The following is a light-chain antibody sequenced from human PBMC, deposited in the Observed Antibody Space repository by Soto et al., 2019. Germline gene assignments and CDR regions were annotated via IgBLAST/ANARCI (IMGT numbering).Light chain of an antibody. CDR3: QQSYSTPLT. CDR1: QPISTS. Sequence: DIQVTQSPSSLSASIGDRVIITCRASQPISTSLHWFHQKPGKAPKLLIYALSNLQRGVPSRFSGSGTGTEFTLLISSLQPEDVGNYFCQQSYSTPLTFGGGTKVQI. V-gene: IGKV1-39*01. CDR2: ALS. J-gene: IGKJ4*01.